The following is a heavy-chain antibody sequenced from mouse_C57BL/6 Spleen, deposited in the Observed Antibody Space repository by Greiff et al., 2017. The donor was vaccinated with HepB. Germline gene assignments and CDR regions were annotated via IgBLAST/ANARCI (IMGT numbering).Heavy chain of an antibody. CDR2: IYPSDSET. D-gene: IGHD2-4*01. J-gene: IGHJ2*01. Sequence: QVQLQQPGAELVRPGSSVKLSCKASGYTFTSYWMDWVKQRPGQGLEWIGNIYPSDSETHYNQKFKDKATLTVDKSSSTAYMQLSSLTSEDSAVYYCARLLGDYDEDFDYWGQGTTLTVSS. V-gene: IGHV1-61*01. CDR1: GYTFTSYW. CDR3: ARLLGDYDEDFDY.